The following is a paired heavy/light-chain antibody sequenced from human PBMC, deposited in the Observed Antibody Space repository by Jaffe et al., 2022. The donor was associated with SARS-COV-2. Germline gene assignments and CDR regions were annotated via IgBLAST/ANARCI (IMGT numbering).Heavy chain of an antibody. CDR3: ARDGIYELQPGDH. Sequence: QVHLVESGGGLVKPGGSLRLSCAASGFIFSDYYMTWIRQVPGKGLEWISAISGSGSKKHYADSMKGRFTISRDNAKNSLYLEMNRLTVEDTAVYYCARDGIYELQPGDHWGQGTLVTVSS. D-gene: IGHD5-12*01. CDR2: ISGSGSKK. V-gene: IGHV3-11*01. CDR1: GFIFSDYY. J-gene: IGHJ4*02.
Light chain of an antibody. V-gene: IGKV1-39*01. CDR1: QSISTF. J-gene: IGKJ2*01. CDR3: QQSYSTPRT. CDR2: AAS. Sequence: DIQMTQSPSSLAASVGDRVTITCRASQSISTFLSWYQQKPGKAPNLLIYAASSVQGGVPLRFTGSGSGTAFTLTISSLQPEDFATYYCQQSYSTPRTFGQGTTLEIK.